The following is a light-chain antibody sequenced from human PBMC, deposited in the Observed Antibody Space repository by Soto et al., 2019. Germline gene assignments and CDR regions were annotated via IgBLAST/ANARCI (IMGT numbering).Light chain of an antibody. CDR1: QGIRTY. J-gene: IGKJ2*01. CDR2: AAS. Sequence: IHLTQSPSSLSASVGDRVTITCRASQGIRTYLAWYQQKPGRAPQLLIYAASTLQSGVPSRFSGSGSGTDFTLTISSLLPEDFATYHCQQLNSYPYTFGQGTKLEIK. V-gene: IGKV1-9*01. CDR3: QQLNSYPYT.